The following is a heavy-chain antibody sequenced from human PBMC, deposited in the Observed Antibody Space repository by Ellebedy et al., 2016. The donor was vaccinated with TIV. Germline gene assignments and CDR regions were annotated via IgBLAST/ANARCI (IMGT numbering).Heavy chain of an antibody. CDR3: ARPYYRTCDM. V-gene: IGHV3-7*03. J-gene: IGHJ3*02. CDR2: LNQDGNER. Sequence: GESLKISCAASGFTFTTYWMSWVRQAPGKGLEFVAKLNQDGNERYYVDSVKGRFTISRDNAKNSLYLQMSSLRAEDTAIYYCARPYYRTCDMWGQGAVVTVSS. D-gene: IGHD1-26*01. CDR1: GFTFTTYW.